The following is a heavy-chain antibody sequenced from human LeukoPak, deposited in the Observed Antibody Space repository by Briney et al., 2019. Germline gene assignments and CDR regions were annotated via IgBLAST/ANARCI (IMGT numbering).Heavy chain of an antibody. J-gene: IGHJ6*03. Sequence: GGSLRLSCAASGFTFSSYSLNWVRQAPGKGLEWVSGINWNGGSTGYADSVKGRFTISRDNAKNSLSLQMNSLRVEDTALYYCARGGISIFGVVIYMDVWGKGTTVTVSS. V-gene: IGHV3-20*04. CDR1: GFTFSSYS. D-gene: IGHD3-3*01. CDR3: ARGGISIFGVVIYMDV. CDR2: INWNGGST.